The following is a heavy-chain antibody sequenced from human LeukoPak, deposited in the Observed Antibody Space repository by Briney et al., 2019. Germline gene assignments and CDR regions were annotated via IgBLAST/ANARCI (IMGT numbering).Heavy chain of an antibody. V-gene: IGHV3-11*01. CDR1: GFTFSDYY. CDR2: ISSSGSTI. D-gene: IGHD5-24*01. CDR3: ARDLVATTVAYDY. J-gene: IGHJ4*02. Sequence: GGSLRLSCAASGFTFSDYYMSWIRQAPGKGLEWVSYISSSGSTIYYADSVKGRLTISRDNAKNSLYLQMNSLRAEDTAVYYCARDLVATTVAYDYWGQGTLVTVSS.